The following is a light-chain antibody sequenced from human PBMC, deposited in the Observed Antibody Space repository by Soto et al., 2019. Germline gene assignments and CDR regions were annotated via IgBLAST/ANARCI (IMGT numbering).Light chain of an antibody. CDR2: GAY. Sequence: EIVMTQSPATLSLSPGERTTLSFMASQSVGNNLAWYQQKPGQAPRLLIYGAYTRATGIPARFSGSGSGTDFTLTISSLQSEDFAVYYCQHYNYWPPKTFGQGTKVDIK. V-gene: IGKV3-15*01. CDR3: QHYNYWPPKT. CDR1: QSVGNN. J-gene: IGKJ1*01.